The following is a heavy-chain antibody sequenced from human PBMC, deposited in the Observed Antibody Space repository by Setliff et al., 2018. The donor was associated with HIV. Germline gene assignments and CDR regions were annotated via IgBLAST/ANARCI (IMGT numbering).Heavy chain of an antibody. CDR1: AYTFTDYY. J-gene: IGHJ3*01. D-gene: IGHD3-10*01. CDR2: VNPNSGGT. Sequence: ASVKVSCKASAYTFTDYYIHWVRQAPGQGLEWMGWVNPNSGGTNYAQKFQGRVTMTTDTSVSTAYMEVSSLTSDDTAVYYCARDRADDQYNGLDVWGQGTMVTVSS. V-gene: IGHV1-2*02. CDR3: ARDRADDQYNGLDV.